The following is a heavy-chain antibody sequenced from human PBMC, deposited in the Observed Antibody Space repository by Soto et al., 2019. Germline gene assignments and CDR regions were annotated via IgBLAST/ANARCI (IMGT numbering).Heavy chain of an antibody. CDR2: IIPIFGTA. D-gene: IGHD3-3*01. CDR3: ARDGNYELYGMDV. CDR1: GGTFSSYA. J-gene: IGHJ6*02. Sequence: QVQLVQSGAEVKKPGSSVKVSCKASGGTFSSYAISWVRQAPGQGLEWRGGIIPIFGTANYAQKFQGRVTITADESTSTAYMELSSLGSEDTAVDYCARDGNYELYGMDVWGQGTTVTVSS. V-gene: IGHV1-69*12.